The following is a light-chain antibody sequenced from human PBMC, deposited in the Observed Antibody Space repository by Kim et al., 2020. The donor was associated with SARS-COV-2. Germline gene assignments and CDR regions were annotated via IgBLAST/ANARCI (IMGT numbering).Light chain of an antibody. CDR3: QQYDNWPPFT. CDR1: QSISSN. V-gene: IGKV3-15*01. J-gene: IGKJ3*01. Sequence: EVVMTQSPATLSVSPGERVTLSCRASQSISSNLAWYQRKPGQPPRLLIYGASTRATGIPARFSGSGSGTEFTLTISSLLSEDFAVYFCQQYDNWPPFTFGPGTKVDIK. CDR2: GAS.